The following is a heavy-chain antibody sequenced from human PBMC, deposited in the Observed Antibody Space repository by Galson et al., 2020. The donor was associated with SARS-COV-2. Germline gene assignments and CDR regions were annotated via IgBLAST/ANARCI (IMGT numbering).Heavy chain of an antibody. J-gene: IGHJ2*01. D-gene: IGHD2-21*02. CDR2: IYPNGRT. Sequence: SETLSLTCAVSGYSVSTTNYWGWVRLAPGKGLEWIGSIYPNGRTYYNPSLESRVTISVDTSRNQCSLTLASVTAADTAFYYCARQGVNMIVLVTVPGWFFDLWGRGTLVTVSS. CDR1: GYSVSTTNY. CDR3: ARQGVNMIVLVTVPGWFFDL. V-gene: IGHV4-38-2*01.